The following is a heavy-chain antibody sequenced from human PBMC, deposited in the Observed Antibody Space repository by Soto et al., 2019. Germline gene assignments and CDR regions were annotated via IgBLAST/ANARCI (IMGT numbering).Heavy chain of an antibody. CDR1: GDSISSYY. D-gene: IGHD3-22*01. CDR3: ASYDSSGYYYDY. CDR2: INHSGST. Sequence: PSETLSLTCAVSGDSISSYYCMWIRQPPGKGLEWIGEINHSGSTNYNPSLKSRVTISVDTSKNQFSLKLSSVTAADTAVYYCASYDSSGYYYDYWGQGTLVTVSS. V-gene: IGHV4-34*01. J-gene: IGHJ4*02.